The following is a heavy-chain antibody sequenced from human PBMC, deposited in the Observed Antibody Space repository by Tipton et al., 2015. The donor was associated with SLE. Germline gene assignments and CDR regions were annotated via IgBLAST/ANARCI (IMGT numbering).Heavy chain of an antibody. V-gene: IGHV4-61*01. CDR2: IYYSGST. CDR3: ARDDVPTS. Sequence: TLSLTCTVSGGSISSGSYYWSWIRQPPGKGLEWIGYIYYSGSTNYNPSLKSRVTISVDTSKNQFSLKMSSVTAADTAVYYCARDDVPTSWGQGTLVTVSS. CDR1: GGSISSGSYY. J-gene: IGHJ5*02. D-gene: IGHD3-10*02.